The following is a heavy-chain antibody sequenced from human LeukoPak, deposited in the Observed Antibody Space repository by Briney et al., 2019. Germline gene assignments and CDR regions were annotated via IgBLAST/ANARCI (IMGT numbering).Heavy chain of an antibody. CDR3: GGDTYQAGLIDC. Sequence: GRSLRLSCAASEFTFSLYAMNWVRQAPGKGLEWVSYINDVSSDIHYADSVKGRFTISRDNAKNTLYLQMNSLRAEDTAVYYCGGDTYQAGLIDCWGQGTLVTVSS. CDR2: INDVSSDI. V-gene: IGHV3-21*05. D-gene: IGHD2-2*01. CDR1: EFTFSLYA. J-gene: IGHJ4*02.